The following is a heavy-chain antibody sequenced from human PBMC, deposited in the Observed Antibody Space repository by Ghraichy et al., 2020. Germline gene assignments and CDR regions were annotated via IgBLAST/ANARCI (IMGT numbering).Heavy chain of an antibody. V-gene: IGHV3-49*03. Sequence: GSLRLSCTASGFTFGDYAMSWFRQAPGKGLEWVGFIRSKAYGGTTEYAASVKGRFTISRDDSKSIAYLQMNSLKTEDTAVYYCTRVGVYDILTGYYSHWGQGTLVTVSS. J-gene: IGHJ4*02. D-gene: IGHD3-9*01. CDR2: IRSKAYGGTT. CDR1: GFTFGDYA. CDR3: TRVGVYDILTGYYSH.